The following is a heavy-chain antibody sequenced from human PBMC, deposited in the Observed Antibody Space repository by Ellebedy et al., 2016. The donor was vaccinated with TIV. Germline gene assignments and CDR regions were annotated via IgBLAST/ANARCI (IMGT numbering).Heavy chain of an antibody. V-gene: IGHV3-21*01. J-gene: IGHJ6*03. CDR1: GFAYGGFA. CDR2: ISYNGGEV. Sequence: LGGSLRLSCAASGFAYGGFAMNWVRQAPGKGLEWVSSISYNGGEVFYADSVKGRFTISRDNAMNSLYLHINSLRAEDTAVYYCARFSRGAPFADYLYFMDVWGKGITVIVSS. CDR3: ARFSRGAPFADYLYFMDV. D-gene: IGHD3-10*01.